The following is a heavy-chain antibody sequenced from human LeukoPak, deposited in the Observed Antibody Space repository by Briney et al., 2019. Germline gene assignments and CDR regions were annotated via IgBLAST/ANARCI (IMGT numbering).Heavy chain of an antibody. D-gene: IGHD6-13*01. Sequence: ASVKVSCKASGYTFTSNALGWVRQAPGQGLEWMGWINTNTGNPTYAQGFTGRFVFSLDTSVSTAYLQISSLKAEDTAVYYCARGAYSSSRIIDYWGQGTLVTVSS. CDR1: GYTFTSNA. V-gene: IGHV7-4-1*02. J-gene: IGHJ4*02. CDR3: ARGAYSSSRIIDY. CDR2: INTNTGNP.